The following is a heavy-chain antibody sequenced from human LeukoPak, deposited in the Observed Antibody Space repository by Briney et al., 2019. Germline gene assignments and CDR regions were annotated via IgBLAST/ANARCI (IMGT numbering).Heavy chain of an antibody. V-gene: IGHV3-21*01. CDR2: ISSSSSYI. CDR1: GFTFSSYS. D-gene: IGHD2-15*01. CDR3: ARGGCSGGSCYSTLYYYYMDV. J-gene: IGHJ6*03. Sequence: GGSLRLSCAASGFTFSSYSMNWVRQAPGKGLEWVSSISSSSSYIYYADSVKGRFTISRDNAKNSLYLQMNSLRAEDTAVYYCARGGCSGGSCYSTLYYYYMDVWGKGTTVTVSS.